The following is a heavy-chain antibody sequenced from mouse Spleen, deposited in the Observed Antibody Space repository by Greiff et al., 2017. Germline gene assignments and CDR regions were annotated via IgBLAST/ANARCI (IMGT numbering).Heavy chain of an antibody. J-gene: IGHJ4*01. CDR3: ARHYRSFYYAMDY. V-gene: IGHV1-42*01. Sequence: VQLQQPGAELVKPGASVKISCKASGYSFTGYYMNWVKQSPEKSLEWIGEINPSTGGTTYNQKFKAKATLTVDKSSSTAYMQLKSLTSEDSAVYYCARHYRSFYYAMDYWGQGTSVTVSS. CDR2: INPSTGGT. CDR1: GYSFTGYY. D-gene: IGHD2-14*01.